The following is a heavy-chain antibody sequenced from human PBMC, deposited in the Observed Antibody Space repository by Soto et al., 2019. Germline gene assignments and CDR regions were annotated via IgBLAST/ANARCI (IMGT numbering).Heavy chain of an antibody. Sequence: PGGSLRLSCAASGVTFSNYAMSWVRQAPGKGLEWVSAISGSGGNTYYADSVKGRFTISRDNSKNTLYLQMNSLRVEDTAVYYCAKAKTGIAVASFQHWGQGTLVTVSS. CDR2: ISGSGGNT. CDR3: AKAKTGIAVASFQH. CDR1: GVTFSNYA. V-gene: IGHV3-23*01. D-gene: IGHD6-19*01. J-gene: IGHJ1*01.